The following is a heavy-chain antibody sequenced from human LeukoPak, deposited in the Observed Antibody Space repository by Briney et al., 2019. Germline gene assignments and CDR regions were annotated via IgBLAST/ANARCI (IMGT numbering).Heavy chain of an antibody. J-gene: IGHJ4*02. CDR2: IYYSGST. CDR1: SGSISTGDYY. V-gene: IGHV4-30-4*01. Sequence: SETLSLTCTVSSGSISTGDYYWSWVRQPPGKGLEYIGYIYYSGSTYYNPSLKSRITISVDTSKNQFSLKLSSVIAADTAVYYCAVGHYYHSSGYLFDSWGQGTLVTVSS. D-gene: IGHD3-22*01. CDR3: AVGHYYHSSGYLFDS.